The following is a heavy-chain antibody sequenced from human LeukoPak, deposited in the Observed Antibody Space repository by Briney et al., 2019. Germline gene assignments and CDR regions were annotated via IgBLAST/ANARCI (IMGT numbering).Heavy chain of an antibody. CDR3: ARTPTYYDCWSGYYFDY. D-gene: IGHD3-3*01. Sequence: SETLSLTCTVSGGSISSSSYYWGWIRQPPGKGLEWIGSIYYSGSTYYNPSLKSRVTISVDTSKNQFSLKLSSVTAADTAVYYCARTPTYYDCWSGYYFDYWGQGTLVTVSS. V-gene: IGHV4-39*01. CDR1: GGSISSSSYY. CDR2: IYYSGST. J-gene: IGHJ4*02.